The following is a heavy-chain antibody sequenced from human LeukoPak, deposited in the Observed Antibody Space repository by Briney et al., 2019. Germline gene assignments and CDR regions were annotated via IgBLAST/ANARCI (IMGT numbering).Heavy chain of an antibody. CDR2: ISLTGQP. CDR3: SRESGAFCPFGY. Sequence: SETLSLTCGVSGGSISSTNWWCWVRQSPRQGLEWIGEISLTGQPNYNPSLSGRVTMLLDESSNHLSLHLTSVTAADTATYYCSRESGAFCPFGYWGQGTLVIVPS. D-gene: IGHD1-26*01. CDR1: GGSISSTNW. V-gene: IGHV4/OR15-8*02. J-gene: IGHJ4*02.